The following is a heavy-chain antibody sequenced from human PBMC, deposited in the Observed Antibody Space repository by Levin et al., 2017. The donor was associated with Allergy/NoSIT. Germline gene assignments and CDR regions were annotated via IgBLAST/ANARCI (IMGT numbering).Heavy chain of an antibody. J-gene: IGHJ4*02. CDR1: GFTFNIYT. CDR2: ISTNSAYI. CDR3: ARGPEV. V-gene: IGHV3-21*01. Sequence: GGSLRLSCDASGFTFNIYTMNWVRQAPGKGLEWISFISTNSAYIFYADSVRGRFTISRDNAKRSLFLQMDNLRDDDTAVYYCARGPEVWGQGPPVTVSS.